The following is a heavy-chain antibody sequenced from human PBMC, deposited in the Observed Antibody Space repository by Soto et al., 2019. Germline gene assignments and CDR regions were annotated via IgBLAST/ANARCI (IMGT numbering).Heavy chain of an antibody. V-gene: IGHV3-23*01. Sequence: EVQLLESGGDLVQPGGSLRLSCEASGFTFSNYAMSWVRQAPGKGLEWVTGISARGGTTYYVDSVKGRFTISRDNSKNTLYLQMNALRAEDRAVYYCAKYRGFGAGHGMDVWGQGTTVTVSS. CDR2: ISARGGTT. D-gene: IGHD3-10*01. J-gene: IGHJ6*02. CDR1: GFTFSNYA. CDR3: AKYRGFGAGHGMDV.